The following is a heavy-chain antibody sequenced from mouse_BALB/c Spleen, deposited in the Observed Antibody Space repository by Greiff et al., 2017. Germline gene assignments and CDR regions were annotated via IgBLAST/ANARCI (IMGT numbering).Heavy chain of an antibody. V-gene: IGHV14-3*02. Sequence: EVKLMESGAELVKPGASVKLSCTASGFNIKDTYMHWVKQRPEQGLEWIGRIDPANGNTKYDPKFQGKATITADTSSNTAYLQLSSLTSEDTAVYYCARSSPYYGNYVDAMDYWGQGTSVTVSS. CDR3: ARSSPYYGNYVDAMDY. CDR1: GFNIKDTY. J-gene: IGHJ4*01. CDR2: IDPANGNT. D-gene: IGHD2-1*01.